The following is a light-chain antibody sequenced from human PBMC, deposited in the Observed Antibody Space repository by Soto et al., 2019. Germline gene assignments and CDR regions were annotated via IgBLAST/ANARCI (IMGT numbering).Light chain of an antibody. J-gene: IGKJ2*01. Sequence: EIAMTQSPATLSVSPGERATLSCRASQAINRNLAWYQQKPGQAPRLLTYAASTWPTDAPPRFSGGGSGTEFTLTISSLQPEDFAVYYCQQYDNWPPTFGRGTKLEIK. V-gene: IGKV3-15*01. CDR3: QQYDNWPPT. CDR2: AAS. CDR1: QAINRN.